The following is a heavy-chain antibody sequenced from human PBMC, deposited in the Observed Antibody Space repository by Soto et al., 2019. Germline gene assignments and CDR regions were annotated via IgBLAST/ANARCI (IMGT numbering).Heavy chain of an antibody. V-gene: IGHV5-51*01. CDR3: ARHSGSWYRQCDYYYSMDV. Sequence: EVQLVQSGAEVKKPGESLKISCKGSGYSFTSYWIGWVRQMPGKGLEWMGIIYPGDSDTRYSPSFQGQVTISADKSISTAYLQWSSLKASDTAMYYCARHSGSWYRQCDYYYSMDVWGQGTTVTVSS. D-gene: IGHD6-13*01. J-gene: IGHJ6*02. CDR1: GYSFTSYW. CDR2: IYPGDSDT.